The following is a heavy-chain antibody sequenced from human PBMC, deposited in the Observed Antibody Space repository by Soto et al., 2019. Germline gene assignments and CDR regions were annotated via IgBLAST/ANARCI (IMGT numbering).Heavy chain of an antibody. Sequence: SETLSLTCAVYGGSFSGYYWSWIRQPPGKGLEWIGEINHSGSTNYNPSLKSRVTISVDTSKNQFSLKLSSVTAADTAVYYCARAIPRYSYGYGYFDYWGQGTLVTVS. D-gene: IGHD5-18*01. V-gene: IGHV4-34*01. CDR2: INHSGST. J-gene: IGHJ4*02. CDR1: GGSFSGYY. CDR3: ARAIPRYSYGYGYFDY.